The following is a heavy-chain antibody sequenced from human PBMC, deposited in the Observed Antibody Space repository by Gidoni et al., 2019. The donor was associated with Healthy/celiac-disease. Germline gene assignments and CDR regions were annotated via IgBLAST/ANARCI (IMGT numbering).Heavy chain of an antibody. J-gene: IGHJ3*02. V-gene: IGHV3-53*04. D-gene: IGHD4-17*01. CDR2: IYSGGST. Sequence: EVQLVESGGGLVQPGGSLRLSCAASGFTVSRNYMSWVRQAPGKGLEWVSVIYSGGSTYYADSVKGRFTISRHNSKNTLYLQMNSLRAEDTAVYYCARLFNDYGDYNDAFDIWGQGTMVTVSS. CDR1: GFTVSRNY. CDR3: ARLFNDYGDYNDAFDI.